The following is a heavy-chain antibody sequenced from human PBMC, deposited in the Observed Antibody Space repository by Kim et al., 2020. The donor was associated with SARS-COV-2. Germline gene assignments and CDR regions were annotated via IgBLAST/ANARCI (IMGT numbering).Heavy chain of an antibody. D-gene: IGHD4-17*01. Sequence: GGSLRLSCAASGFTFSSYAMHWVRQAPGKGLEWVAVISYDGSNKYYADSVKGRFTISRDNSKNTLYLQMNSLRAEDTAVYYCARGDYGDFIRPFDYWGQGTLVTVSS. CDR2: ISYDGSNK. J-gene: IGHJ4*02. CDR1: GFTFSSYA. V-gene: IGHV3-30-3*01. CDR3: ARGDYGDFIRPFDY.